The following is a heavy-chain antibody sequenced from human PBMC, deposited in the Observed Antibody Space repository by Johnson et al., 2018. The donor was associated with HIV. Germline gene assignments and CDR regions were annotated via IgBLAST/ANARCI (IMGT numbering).Heavy chain of an antibody. D-gene: IGHD1-26*01. Sequence: VQLVESGGGFVQPGGSLRLSCSASGFDYKNYAMSWLRQIPRKGLEWVSTISGSGRSTYYAASVNGRFTISRDNSKNTLYLQMNSLGVGDTAVYFCAKDLVGPVPFDAFDVWGQGTSVTVSS. J-gene: IGHJ3*01. CDR2: ISGSGRST. CDR1: GFDYKNYA. V-gene: IGHV3-23*04. CDR3: AKDLVGPVPFDAFDV.